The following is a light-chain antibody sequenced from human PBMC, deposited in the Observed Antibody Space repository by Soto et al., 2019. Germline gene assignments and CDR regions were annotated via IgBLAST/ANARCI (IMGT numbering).Light chain of an antibody. CDR2: GNS. V-gene: IGLV1-40*01. Sequence: QSVLTQPPSVSGAPGQRVTISCTGSSSNIGAGYDVHWYQQLPGTAPKLLISGNSNRPSGVPDRFSGSKSGTSASLAITGLQVEDEADYYCQSYDSSLSGWVFGGGTKLTVL. CDR1: SSNIGAGYD. J-gene: IGLJ3*02. CDR3: QSYDSSLSGWV.